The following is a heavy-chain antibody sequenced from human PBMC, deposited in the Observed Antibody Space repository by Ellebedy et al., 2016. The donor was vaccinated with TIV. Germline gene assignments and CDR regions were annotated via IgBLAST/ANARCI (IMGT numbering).Heavy chain of an antibody. Sequence: MPSETLSLTCTVSGGSVSSGSYYWSWMRQPPGKGLEWIGYIYYSGSTNYNPSLKSRVTISVDKSKNQFSLTLSSVTAADTAVYYCAATQLQLGPIDYWGQGTLVTVSS. CDR2: IYYSGST. J-gene: IGHJ4*02. CDR1: GGSVSSGSYY. V-gene: IGHV4-61*01. D-gene: IGHD6-6*01. CDR3: AATQLQLGPIDY.